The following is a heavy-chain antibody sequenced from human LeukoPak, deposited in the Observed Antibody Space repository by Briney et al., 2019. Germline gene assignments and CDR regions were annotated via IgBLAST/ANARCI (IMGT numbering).Heavy chain of an antibody. D-gene: IGHD1-20*01. J-gene: IGHJ5*02. Sequence: PSETLSLTCAVYGGSFRGYYWRWIRQPPGKGLEWIGEINHSGSTNYNPSLKSRVTISVDTTKNQFSLQLSSVTAADTAVYYCARPDVITGRGNWFDPWGQGTLVTVSS. V-gene: IGHV4-34*01. CDR3: ARPDVITGRGNWFDP. CDR1: GGSFRGYY. CDR2: INHSGST.